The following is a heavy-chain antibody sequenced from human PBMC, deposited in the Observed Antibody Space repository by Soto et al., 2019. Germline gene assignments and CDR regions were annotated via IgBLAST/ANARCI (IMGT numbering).Heavy chain of an antibody. V-gene: IGHV3-33*01. CDR1: GFTFSSYG. D-gene: IGHD6-13*01. Sequence: QVQLVESGGGVVQPGRSLRLSCAASGFTFSSYGIHWVRQAPGKGLEWVAVIWYDGSNKYYADSVKGRFTISRDNSKNTLYLQMNSLRAEDTAVYYCARPSDARIAAAVFFQNWGQGTLVTVSS. J-gene: IGHJ4*02. CDR2: IWYDGSNK. CDR3: ARPSDARIAAAVFFQN.